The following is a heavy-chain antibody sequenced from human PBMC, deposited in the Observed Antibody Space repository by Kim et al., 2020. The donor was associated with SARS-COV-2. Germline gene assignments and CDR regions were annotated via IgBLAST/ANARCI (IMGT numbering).Heavy chain of an antibody. V-gene: IGHV4-59*01. Sequence: SETLSLTCTVSGGSISSYYWSWIRQPPGKGLEWIGYIYYSGSTNYNPSLKSRVTISVDTSKNQFSLKLSSVTAADTAVYYCARDKPPNVTMIYYRANSWYFDLWGRGTLVTVSS. CDR3: ARDKPPNVTMIYYRANSWYFDL. D-gene: IGHD3-22*01. CDR2: IYYSGST. J-gene: IGHJ2*01. CDR1: GGSISSYY.